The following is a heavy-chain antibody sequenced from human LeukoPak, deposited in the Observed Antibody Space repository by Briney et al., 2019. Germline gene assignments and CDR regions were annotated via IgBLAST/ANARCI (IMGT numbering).Heavy chain of an antibody. CDR1: GGSISSCY. Sequence: SETLSLTCTVSGGSISSCYWNWIRQPAGRGLEWIGRIYTSGSTSYNSSLKSRVTMSVDTSKNQFSLKLSSVTAADTAVYYCARDVGGYNYGYSLDYWGQGTLVSVSS. CDR3: ARDVGGYNYGYSLDY. V-gene: IGHV4-4*07. D-gene: IGHD5-18*01. J-gene: IGHJ4*02. CDR2: IYTSGST.